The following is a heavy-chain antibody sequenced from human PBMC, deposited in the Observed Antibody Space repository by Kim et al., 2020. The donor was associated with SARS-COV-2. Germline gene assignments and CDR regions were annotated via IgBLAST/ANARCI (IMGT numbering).Heavy chain of an antibody. Sequence: ASVKVSCKASGYTFTSYYMHWVRQAPGQGLEWMGIINPSGGSTSYAQKFQGRVTMTRDTSTSTVYMELSSLRSEDTAVYYCARGARWGYDFDVYFDYWGQGTLVTVSS. D-gene: IGHD5-12*01. V-gene: IGHV1-46*01. CDR1: GYTFTSYY. CDR3: ARGARWGYDFDVYFDY. CDR2: INPSGGST. J-gene: IGHJ4*02.